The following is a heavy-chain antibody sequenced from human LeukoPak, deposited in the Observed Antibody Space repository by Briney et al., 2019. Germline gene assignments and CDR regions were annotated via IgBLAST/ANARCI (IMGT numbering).Heavy chain of an antibody. CDR3: ARAIVPAAIDY. V-gene: IGHV4-39*01. CDR1: GGSISSSSYY. J-gene: IGHJ4*02. D-gene: IGHD2-2*01. CDR2: IYYSGST. Sequence: SETLSLTCTVSGGSISSSSYYWGWIRQPPGKGLEWIGSIYYSGSTYYNPSLKSRVTISVDTSKNQFSLKLSSVTAADTAVYYCARAIVPAAIDYWGQGTLVTASS.